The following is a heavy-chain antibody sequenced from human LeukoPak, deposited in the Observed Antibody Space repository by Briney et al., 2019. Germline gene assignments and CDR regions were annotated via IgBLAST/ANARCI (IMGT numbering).Heavy chain of an antibody. D-gene: IGHD6-13*01. CDR2: ISSSGSYI. CDR3: AREADGRPTAY. J-gene: IGHJ4*02. CDR1: GFTFSNYS. V-gene: IGHV3-21*01. Sequence: GGSLRLSCAASGFTFSNYSMHWVRQAPGKGLEWVSSISSSGSYIYYADSVKGRFTFSRDNAKNSLYLQMNSLGAEDTAVYYCAREADGRPTAYWGRGALVTVSS.